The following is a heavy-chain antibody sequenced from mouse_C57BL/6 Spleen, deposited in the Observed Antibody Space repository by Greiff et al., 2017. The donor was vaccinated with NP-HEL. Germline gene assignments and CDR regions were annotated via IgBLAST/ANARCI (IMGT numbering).Heavy chain of an antibody. CDR2: IYPRSGNT. CDR1: GYTFTSYG. Sequence: QVQLQQSGAELARPGASVKLSCKASGYTFTSYGISWVKQRTGQGLEWIGEIYPRSGNTYYNEKFKGKATLTADKSSSTAYMELRSLTSEDSAVYFCARKEITTVVSDYWGKGATLTVSS. J-gene: IGHJ2*01. D-gene: IGHD1-1*01. CDR3: ARKEITTVVSDY. V-gene: IGHV1-81*01.